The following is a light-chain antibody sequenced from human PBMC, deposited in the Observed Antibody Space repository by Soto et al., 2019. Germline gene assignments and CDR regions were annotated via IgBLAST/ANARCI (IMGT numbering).Light chain of an antibody. J-gene: IGLJ2*01. CDR2: GNS. Sequence: QSALTQPPSVSGAPGQRVTISCTGSSSNIGAGYDVHWYQQFPGTAPKLLIYGNSNRPSGVPARFSGSKSGSSASLAITGLQAEDEADYYCQSYDSSLTGPKVLFGGGTEVTVL. CDR1: SSNIGAGYD. CDR3: QSYDSSLTGPKVL. V-gene: IGLV1-40*01.